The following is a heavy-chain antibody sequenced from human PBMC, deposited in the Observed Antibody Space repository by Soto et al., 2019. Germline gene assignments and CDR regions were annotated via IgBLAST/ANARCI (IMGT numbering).Heavy chain of an antibody. J-gene: IGHJ4*02. CDR2: IKQDGSEK. D-gene: IGHD2-2*01. CDR3: VPLCRYCSTTTPS. V-gene: IGHV3-7*05. CDR1: GFTFSSYW. Sequence: GGSLRLSCAASGFTFSSYWMSWVRQAPGKGLEWVANIKQDGSEKYYVDSVKGRFTISRDNAKNTLYLQMNSLRAEDTAVYYCVPLCRYCSTTTPSWGQGTLVTVSS.